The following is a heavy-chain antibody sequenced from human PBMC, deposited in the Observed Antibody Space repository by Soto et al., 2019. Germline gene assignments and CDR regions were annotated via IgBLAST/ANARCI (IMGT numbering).Heavy chain of an antibody. CDR3: VGVAAADPRLSWFDP. V-gene: IGHV4-34*01. CDR2: INHSGST. D-gene: IGHD6-13*01. Sequence: PSETLSLTCAVYGGSFSGYYWSWIRQPPGKGLEWIGEINHSGSTNYNPSLKSRVTISVDTSKNQFSLKLSSVTAADTAVYYCVGVAAADPRLSWFDPWGQGTLVTVSS. CDR1: GGSFSGYY. J-gene: IGHJ5*02.